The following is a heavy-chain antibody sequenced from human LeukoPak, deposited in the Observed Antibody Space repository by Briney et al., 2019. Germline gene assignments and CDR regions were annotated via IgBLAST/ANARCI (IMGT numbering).Heavy chain of an antibody. Sequence: GGSLRLSCAASGFTFSSYWMSWVRQAPGKGLEWVANIKEDGSEEYYVDSVKGRFTISRDNAKNSLYLQMNSLRAEDTAVYYCARVGEMAGFDYWGQGTLVTVSS. J-gene: IGHJ4*02. CDR3: ARVGEMAGFDY. CDR1: GFTFSSYW. CDR2: IKEDGSEE. D-gene: IGHD5-24*01. V-gene: IGHV3-7*05.